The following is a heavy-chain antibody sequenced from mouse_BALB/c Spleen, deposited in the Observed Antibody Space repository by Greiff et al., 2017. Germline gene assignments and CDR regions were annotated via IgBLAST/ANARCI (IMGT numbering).Heavy chain of an antibody. J-gene: IGHJ1*01. CDR3: ARRGWLLRDWYFDV. CDR1: GFSLSTSGMG. D-gene: IGHD2-3*01. Sequence: QVTLKVSGPGILQPSQTLSLTCSFSGFSLSTSGMGVSWIRQPSGKGLEWLAHIYWDDDKRYNPSLKSRLTISKDTSSNQVFLKITSVDTAETATYYCARRGWLLRDWYFDVWGAGTTVTVSS. V-gene: IGHV8-12*01. CDR2: IYWDDDK.